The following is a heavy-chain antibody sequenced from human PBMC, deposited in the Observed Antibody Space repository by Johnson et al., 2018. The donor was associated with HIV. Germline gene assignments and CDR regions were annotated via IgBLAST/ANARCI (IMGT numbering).Heavy chain of an antibody. CDR3: ARAEIYEGRVGDFAFDM. J-gene: IGHJ3*02. Sequence: VQLVESGGGLVQPGGSLRLSCAASGFTFSSYWMSWVRQAPGKGLEWVANIKQDGSEKYYVDSVKGRFTISRDNAKNSLFLQMKSLRAEDTALYYCARAEIYEGRVGDFAFDMWGRGTMVTVSS. V-gene: IGHV3-7*05. D-gene: IGHD3-10*01. CDR2: IKQDGSEK. CDR1: GFTFSSYW.